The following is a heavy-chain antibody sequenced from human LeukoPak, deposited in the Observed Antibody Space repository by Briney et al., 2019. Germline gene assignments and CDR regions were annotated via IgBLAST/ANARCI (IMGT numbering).Heavy chain of an antibody. CDR1: GGSFSGYY. CDR3: ARGGSGSGSYRGYYYYYYGMDV. CDR2: INHSGST. J-gene: IGHJ6*04. V-gene: IGHV4-34*01. Sequence: SETLSLTCAVYGGSFSGYYWSWIRQPPGKGLEWIGEINHSGSTNYNPSLKSRATISVDTSKNQFSLKLSSVTAADTAVYYCARGGSGSGSYRGYYYYYYGMDVWGKGTTVTVSS. D-gene: IGHD3-10*01.